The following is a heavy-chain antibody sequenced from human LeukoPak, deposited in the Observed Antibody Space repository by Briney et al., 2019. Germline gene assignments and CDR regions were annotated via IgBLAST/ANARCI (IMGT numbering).Heavy chain of an antibody. Sequence: SETLSLTCTVSGGSISSSSYYWGWIRQPPGKGLEWIGSIYYSGSTYYNPSLKSRVTISVDTSKNQFSLKLSSVTAADTAVYYCARRGPRSTYFDYWGQGTLVTVSS. J-gene: IGHJ4*02. CDR1: GGSISSSSYY. CDR2: IYYSGST. CDR3: ARRGPRSTYFDY. V-gene: IGHV4-39*07. D-gene: IGHD2-21*01.